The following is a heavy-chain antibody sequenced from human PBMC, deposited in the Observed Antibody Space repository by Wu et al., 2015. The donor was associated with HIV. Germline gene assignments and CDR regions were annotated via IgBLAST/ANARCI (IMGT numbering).Heavy chain of an antibody. V-gene: IGHV1-46*01. CDR3: ARGPNYYGSGSYFDY. CDR1: GYTFTSYY. CDR2: INPSGGST. D-gene: IGHD3-10*01. J-gene: IGHJ4*02. Sequence: QVQLVQSGAEVKKPGASVKVSCKASGYTFTSYYIHWVRQAPGQGLEWMGIINPSGGSTSYTQKFQGRVTMTRDTSTSTVYMDLSSLRSEDTAVYYCARGPNYYGSGSYFDYWGQGTLVTVSS.